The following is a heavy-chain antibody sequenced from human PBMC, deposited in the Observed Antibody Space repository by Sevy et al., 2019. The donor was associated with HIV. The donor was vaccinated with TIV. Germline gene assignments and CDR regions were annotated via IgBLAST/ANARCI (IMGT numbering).Heavy chain of an antibody. CDR2: INPNSGGT. Sequence: ASVKVSCKASGYTFTGYYMHWVRQAHGQGLEWMGWINPNSGGTNYAQKFQGRVTMTRDTSISTAYMELSRLRSDDTAVYYCASGYCSSTSCSIAFGYWGQGTLVTVSS. CDR1: GYTFTGYY. V-gene: IGHV1-2*02. CDR3: ASGYCSSTSCSIAFGY. J-gene: IGHJ4*02. D-gene: IGHD2-2*03.